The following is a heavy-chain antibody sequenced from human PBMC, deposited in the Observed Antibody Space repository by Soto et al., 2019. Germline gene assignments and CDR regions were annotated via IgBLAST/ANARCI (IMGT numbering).Heavy chain of an antibody. CDR1: GFPFSAYI. Sequence: PGGSLRLSCAASGFPFSAYIMNWVRQAPGKGLEWVSSISTSSGDVYYADSVKGRFTISRDNAKNSLYLQMNSLRAEDTAVYFCASQKKKPSVNGLDVWGQGTKVTVS. CDR2: ISTSSGDV. V-gene: IGHV3-21*01. CDR3: ASQKKKPSVNGLDV. J-gene: IGHJ6*02.